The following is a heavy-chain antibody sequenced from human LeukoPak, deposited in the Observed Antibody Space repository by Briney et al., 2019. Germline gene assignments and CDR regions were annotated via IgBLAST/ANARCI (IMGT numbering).Heavy chain of an antibody. CDR1: GGSISSSTYY. CDR3: AGLFDY. J-gene: IGHJ4*02. Sequence: SETLSLTCTVSGGSISSSTYYWGWIRQPPGKGLEWIGGIHYSGSTHYNPSLKSRVTISVDTSKNQFSLKLSSVTAADTAVYYCAGLFDYWGQGTLVTVSS. V-gene: IGHV4-39*01. CDR2: IHYSGST.